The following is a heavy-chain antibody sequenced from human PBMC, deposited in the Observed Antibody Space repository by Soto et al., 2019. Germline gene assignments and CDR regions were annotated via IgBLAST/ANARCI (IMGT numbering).Heavy chain of an antibody. CDR1: GFTFSSYG. CDR2: ISYDGSNK. V-gene: IGHV3-30*18. D-gene: IGHD6-19*01. Sequence: QVQLVESGGGVVQPGRSLRLSCAASGFTFSSYGMHWVRQAPGKGLEWVAVISYDGSNKYYADSVKGRFTIARDNSKNTLYLQMSSLRAEDTAVYYCVKDGSSGWPYYYGVDVWGQGTSVTVS. CDR3: VKDGSSGWPYYYGVDV. J-gene: IGHJ6*02.